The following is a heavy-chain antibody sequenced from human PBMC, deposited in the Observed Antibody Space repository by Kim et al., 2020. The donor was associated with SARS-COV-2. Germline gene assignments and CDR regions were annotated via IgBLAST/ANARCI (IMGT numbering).Heavy chain of an antibody. CDR1: GFTFSSYA. CDR2: ISYDGSNK. CDR3: AREYSSGWYSHYYGMDV. J-gene: IGHJ6*02. Sequence: GGSLRLSCAASGFTFSSYAMHWVRQAPGKGLEWVAVISYDGSNKYYADSVKGRFTISRDNSKNTLYLQMNSLRAEDTAVYYCAREYSSGWYSHYYGMDVWGQGTTVTVSS. D-gene: IGHD6-19*01. V-gene: IGHV3-30*04.